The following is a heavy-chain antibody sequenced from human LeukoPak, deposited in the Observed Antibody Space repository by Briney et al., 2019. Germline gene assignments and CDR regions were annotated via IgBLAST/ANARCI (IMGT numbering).Heavy chain of an antibody. J-gene: IGHJ4*02. CDR2: ISYDGSNK. CDR1: GFTFSSYA. D-gene: IGHD3-22*01. CDR3: ARDGGDSSGYWPFYFDY. Sequence: GGSLRLSCAASGFTFSSYAMHWVRQAPGKGLEWVAVISYDGSNKYYADSVKGRFTISRDNSKNTLYLQMNSLRAEDTAVYYCARDGGDSSGYWPFYFDYWGQGTLVTVSS. V-gene: IGHV3-30-3*01.